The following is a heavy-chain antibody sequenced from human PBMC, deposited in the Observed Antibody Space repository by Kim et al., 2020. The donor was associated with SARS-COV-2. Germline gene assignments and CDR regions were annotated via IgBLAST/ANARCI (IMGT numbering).Heavy chain of an antibody. CDR2: ISRDGGEI. CDR1: GFSFDDYA. CDR3: VRGHQWLIKN. D-gene: IGHD6-19*01. Sequence: GGSLRLSCATSGFSFDDYAIQWVRQVPGKGLEWVSLISRDGGEIKYADSVKGRFTTSRDNSKKSVYLLMNSLRSEDSALYYCVRGHQWLIKNWGQGTQVTVSS. V-gene: IGHV3-43*02. J-gene: IGHJ4*02.